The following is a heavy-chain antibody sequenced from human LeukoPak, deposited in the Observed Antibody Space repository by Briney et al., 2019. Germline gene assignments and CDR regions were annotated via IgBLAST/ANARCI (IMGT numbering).Heavy chain of an antibody. D-gene: IGHD3-22*01. J-gene: IGHJ4*02. Sequence: ASVKVSCKVSGYTLTELSIHWVRQAPGKGLKWRGRFDLKDGETIYAQKFQGRVTMTEDTSTDTAYMELSSLRSEDTAVYYCATEGAYYDGSGYSDYWGQGTLVTASS. CDR2: FDLKDGET. V-gene: IGHV1-24*01. CDR3: ATEGAYYDGSGYSDY. CDR1: GYTLTELS.